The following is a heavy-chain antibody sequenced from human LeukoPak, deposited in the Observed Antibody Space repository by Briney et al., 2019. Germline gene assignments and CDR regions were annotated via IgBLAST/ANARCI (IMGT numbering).Heavy chain of an antibody. Sequence: SETLSLTCTVSGGSIDIYYWSWIRQPAGKGLEWIGRIYTSGSTNYNPSLKTRVTMSVDTSKNQFSLKLSSVTAADTAVYYCARGPLTVTRGFDPWGQGTLVTVSS. V-gene: IGHV4-4*07. CDR1: GGSIDIYY. D-gene: IGHD4-17*01. CDR3: ARGPLTVTRGFDP. CDR2: IYTSGST. J-gene: IGHJ5*02.